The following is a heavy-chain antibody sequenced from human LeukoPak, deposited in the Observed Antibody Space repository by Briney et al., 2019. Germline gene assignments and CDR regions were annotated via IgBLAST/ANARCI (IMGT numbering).Heavy chain of an antibody. D-gene: IGHD6-25*01. V-gene: IGHV1-2*04. CDR2: INPNSGGT. J-gene: IGHJ6*02. Sequence: ASVKVSCKASGGTFSDYYMHWVRQAPGQGLEWMGWINPNSGGTNYAQKFQGWVTMTRDTSITTAYMELSSPRSDDTAIYYCARERQNGLDVWGQGTTVTVSS. CDR3: ARERQNGLDV. CDR1: GGTFSDYY.